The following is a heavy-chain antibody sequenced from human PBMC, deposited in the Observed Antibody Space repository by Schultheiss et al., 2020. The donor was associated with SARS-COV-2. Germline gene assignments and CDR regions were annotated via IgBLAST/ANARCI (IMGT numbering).Heavy chain of an antibody. J-gene: IGHJ4*02. CDR2: IYHSGST. D-gene: IGHD6-19*01. CDR1: GGSFSGYY. Sequence: SETLSLTCAVYGGSFSGYYWSWIRQHSGKGLEWIGYIYHSGSTYYNPSLKSRVTISVDTSKNQFSLKLSSVTAADTAVYYCARGSIEVAGDYWGQGTLVTVSS. CDR3: ARGSIEVAGDY. V-gene: IGHV4-34*01.